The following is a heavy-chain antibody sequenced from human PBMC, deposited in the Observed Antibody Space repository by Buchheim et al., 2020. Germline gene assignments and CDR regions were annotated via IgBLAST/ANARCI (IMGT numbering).Heavy chain of an antibody. J-gene: IGHJ6*02. CDR2: ISGSGGST. CDR1: GFTFSSYA. CDR3: AKDGGSYSYYYYGMDV. V-gene: IGHV3-23*01. D-gene: IGHD1-26*01. Sequence: EVQLLESGGGLVQPGGSLRLSCAASGFTFSSYAMSWVRQAPGEGLEWVSAISGSGGSTYYADSVKGRFTIPRDNSKNTLDLQMNSLRAEDTAVYYCAKDGGSYSYYYYGMDVWGQGTT.